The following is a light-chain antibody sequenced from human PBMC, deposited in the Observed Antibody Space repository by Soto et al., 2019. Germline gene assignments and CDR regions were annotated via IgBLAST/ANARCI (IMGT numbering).Light chain of an antibody. CDR1: QAIGIY. CDR2: AAS. Sequence: DIQMTQSPSSLSTSVGDRVTITCRASQAIGIYLAWYQQKPGKVPKLLIYAASTLQSGVPSRFSGSGSGTDFTLTINSLQPEDVATYYCQKYSGAPPTFGQETKVEIK. J-gene: IGKJ1*01. CDR3: QKYSGAPPT. V-gene: IGKV1-27*01.